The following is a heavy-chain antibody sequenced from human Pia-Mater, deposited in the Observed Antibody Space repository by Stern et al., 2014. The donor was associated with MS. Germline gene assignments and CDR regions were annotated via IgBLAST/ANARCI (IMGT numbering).Heavy chain of an antibody. D-gene: IGHD6-19*01. CDR1: GFTFSTYA. CDR3: ARDPLAGTGAYFDY. J-gene: IGHJ4*02. V-gene: IGHV3-30-3*01. CDR2: ISYDGNNQ. Sequence: VQLVESGGGVVQPGRSLRLSCATSGFTFSTYAIHWVRQAPGKGLEWVGVISYDGNNQYYADSVKGRFTNSRDNSKNTLYLQMNSLTDEDTAVYYCARDPLAGTGAYFDYWGQGALVTVSS.